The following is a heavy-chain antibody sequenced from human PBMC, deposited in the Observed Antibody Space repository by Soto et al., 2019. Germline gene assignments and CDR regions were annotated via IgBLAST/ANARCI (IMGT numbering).Heavy chain of an antibody. J-gene: IGHJ2*01. V-gene: IGHV3-23*01. D-gene: IGHD6-19*01. CDR2: ITGSGGTT. Sequence: EVQLLESGGGLVQPGGSLRLSCGASGFTFSGYAMSWVRQAPGKGLEWVSIITGSGGTTYYADSVKGRFTISRDNSMNTLYLQMNSLRAEDTAVYYCARGDSSGWTYWYFDLWGRGTLATVSS. CDR1: GFTFSGYA. CDR3: ARGDSSGWTYWYFDL.